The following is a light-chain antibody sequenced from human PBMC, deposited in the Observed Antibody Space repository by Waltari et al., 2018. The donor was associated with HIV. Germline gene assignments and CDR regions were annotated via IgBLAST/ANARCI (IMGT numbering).Light chain of an antibody. Sequence: QSALTQPPSASGSPGQSVTISCTGTSSDIGGYNYVSWYQQHPGKAPKLIIYEVTKRPSGLPNRFSRAKSGNTASLTVSGLQAEDEADYYCVSYAGSNTVIFGGGTKLTVL. CDR1: SSDIGGYNY. CDR3: VSYAGSNTVI. CDR2: EVT. V-gene: IGLV2-8*01. J-gene: IGLJ2*01.